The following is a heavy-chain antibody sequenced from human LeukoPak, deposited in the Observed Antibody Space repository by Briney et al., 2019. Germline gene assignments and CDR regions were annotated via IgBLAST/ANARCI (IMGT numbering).Heavy chain of an antibody. CDR2: IYTSGNT. J-gene: IGHJ5*02. Sequence: SETLSLTCTVSGGSISSGSYYWSWIRQSAGKGLEWIGRIYTSGNTNYNPSPKSRVTISVDTPKNQFSLKLSSVTAADTAVYYCARDRLWFGELFLTPFDPWGQGTLVTVSS. V-gene: IGHV4-61*02. CDR3: ARDRLWFGELFLTPFDP. D-gene: IGHD3-10*01. CDR1: GGSISSGSYY.